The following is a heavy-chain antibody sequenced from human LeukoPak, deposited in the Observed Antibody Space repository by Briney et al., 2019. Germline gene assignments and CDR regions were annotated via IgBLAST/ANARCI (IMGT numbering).Heavy chain of an antibody. J-gene: IGHJ4*02. V-gene: IGHV1-18*01. CDR3: ARCYDFWTGYFDY. Sequence: ASVKVSCKTSGYAFSSFAIAWVRQAPGQGLEWMGWISTYTNTNAAQKFQGRVTMTTDTSTSTAYMELTSLRSDDTAVYYCARCYDFWTGYFDYCGQGTRVTVSS. CDR1: GYAFSSFA. D-gene: IGHD3-3*01. CDR2: ISTYTNT.